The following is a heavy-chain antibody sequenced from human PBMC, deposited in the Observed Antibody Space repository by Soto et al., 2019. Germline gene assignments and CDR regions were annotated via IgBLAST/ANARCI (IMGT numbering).Heavy chain of an antibody. CDR2: LIPILGIA. CDR1: GGTFSSYT. CDR3: ARSMAN. J-gene: IGHJ4*02. V-gene: IGHV1-69*02. Sequence: QVQLVQSGAEVKKPGSSVKVSCKASGGTFSSYTISWVRQAPGQGLEWMGRLIPILGIANYAQKFQGRVTITADKSTITAYMALSSLRSEDTDVYYCARSMANWGQGTLVTVSS.